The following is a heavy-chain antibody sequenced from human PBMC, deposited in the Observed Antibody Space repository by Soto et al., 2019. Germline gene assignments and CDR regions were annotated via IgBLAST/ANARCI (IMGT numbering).Heavy chain of an antibody. D-gene: IGHD6-19*01. Sequence: SETLSLTCTVSGGSISSYYWSWIRQPPGKGLEWIGYIYYSGSTNYNPSLKSRVTISVDTSKNQFSLKLSSVTAADTAVYYCARHGHWLVTGYYYYGMDVWGQGTTVTVSS. CDR3: ARHGHWLVTGYYYYGMDV. J-gene: IGHJ6*02. CDR2: IYYSGST. V-gene: IGHV4-59*08. CDR1: GGSISSYY.